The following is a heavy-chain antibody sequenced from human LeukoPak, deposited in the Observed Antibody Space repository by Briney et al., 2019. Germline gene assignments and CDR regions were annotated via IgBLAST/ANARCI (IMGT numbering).Heavy chain of an antibody. CDR2: ISPDGRST. CDR1: GFTFSVFW. CDR3: AMGYKSAYSWDY. J-gene: IGHJ4*02. D-gene: IGHD5-18*01. V-gene: IGHV3-74*01. Sequence: GGSLRLSCAASGFTFSVFWMFWVRQAPGQGLVWVSHISPDGRSTNYADSVKGRFTISRDNARNTLYLQLSSLTAEDTAVYYCAMGYKSAYSWDYWGQGTLVTVSS.